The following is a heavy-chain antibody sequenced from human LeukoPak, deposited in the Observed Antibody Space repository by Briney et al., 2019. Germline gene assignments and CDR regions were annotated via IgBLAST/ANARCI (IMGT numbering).Heavy chain of an antibody. V-gene: IGHV4-39*07. CDR2: VYYTGRT. CDR3: ASFGILDSEYYYYYGMDV. CDR1: GDSISSSSYY. D-gene: IGHD3/OR15-3a*01. J-gene: IGHJ6*02. Sequence: SETLSLTCTVSGDSISSSSYYWTWIRQPPGKGLEWIGSVYYTGRTDHSPSLKSRVTISVDKSKNQFSLKLSSVTAADTAVYYCASFGILDSEYYYYYGMDVWGQGTTVTVSS.